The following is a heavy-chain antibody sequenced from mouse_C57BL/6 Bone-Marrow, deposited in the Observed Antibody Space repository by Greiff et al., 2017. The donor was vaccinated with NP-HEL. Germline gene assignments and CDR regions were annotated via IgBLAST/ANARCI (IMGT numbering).Heavy chain of an antibody. V-gene: IGHV1-82*01. Sequence: QVQLQQSGPELVKPGASVKISCKASGYAFSSSWMNWVKQRPGKGLEWIGRIYPGDGDTNYNGKFKGKATLTADKSSSTAYMQLSSLTAEDSAVYFWARWLLLYAMDYWGQGTSVTVSS. J-gene: IGHJ4*01. CDR3: ARWLLLYAMDY. CDR1: GYAFSSSW. D-gene: IGHD2-3*01. CDR2: IYPGDGDT.